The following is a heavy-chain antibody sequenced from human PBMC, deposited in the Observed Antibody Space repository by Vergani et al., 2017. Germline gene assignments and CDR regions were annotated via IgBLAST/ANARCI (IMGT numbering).Heavy chain of an antibody. Sequence: QVQLQESGPGLVKPPGTLSLTCAVSGDSISSNNCWTWVRQPPGKGLEWIGEICHTEDTKYSPSLKSRVTVSVADSRNLFSLRLNSVTAADTDVYYCATIGYRRWGYYFDYWGQGILVTISS. CDR2: ICHTEDT. D-gene: IGHD2-2*02. CDR3: ATIGYRRWGYYFDY. CDR1: GDSISSNNC. J-gene: IGHJ4*02. V-gene: IGHV4-4*03.